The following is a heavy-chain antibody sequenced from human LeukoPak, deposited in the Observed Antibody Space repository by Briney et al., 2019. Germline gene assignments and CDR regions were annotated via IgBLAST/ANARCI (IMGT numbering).Heavy chain of an antibody. CDR1: GFTFSNYA. CDR2: ISSSGGTT. J-gene: IGHJ4*02. V-gene: IGHV3-23*01. CDR3: ARAVGSSWYDRFYYFDY. D-gene: IGHD6-13*01. Sequence: GGSLRLSCAASGFTFSNYAMTWVRQAPGKGLEWVSAISSSGGTTYYADSVKGRFTISRDNSKNTLYLQMNSLTAEDTAVYYCARAVGSSWYDRFYYFDYWGQGTLVTVSS.